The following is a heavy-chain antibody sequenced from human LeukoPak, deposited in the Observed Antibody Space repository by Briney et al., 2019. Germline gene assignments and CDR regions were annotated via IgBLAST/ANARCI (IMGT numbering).Heavy chain of an antibody. Sequence: SETLSLTCTVSGGSISSGGYYWSWIRQHPGKGLEWIGYIYYSGSTYYNPSLKSRVTISVDTSKNQFSLKLSSVTAADTAVYYCAGYGSYHTDYYYYYGMDVWGQGTTVTVSS. D-gene: IGHD1-26*01. CDR1: GGSISSGGYY. J-gene: IGHJ6*02. CDR2: IYYSGST. CDR3: AGYGSYHTDYYYYYGMDV. V-gene: IGHV4-31*03.